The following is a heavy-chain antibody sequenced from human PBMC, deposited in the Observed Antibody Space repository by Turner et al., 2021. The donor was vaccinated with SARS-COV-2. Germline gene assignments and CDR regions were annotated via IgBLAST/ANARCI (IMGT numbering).Heavy chain of an antibody. D-gene: IGHD2-21*01. V-gene: IGHV3-30-3*01. Sequence: QVQLVESGGGVVQPGWSLRLSCAASGFTFSSYAMHWVRPAPGKGLEWVAVISYDGNNKYYADSVKSRFTISRDNSKNTLYLQMNSLGAEDTAVYYCARGGLGVNAFDIWGQGTMVTVSS. CDR3: ARGGLGVNAFDI. CDR2: ISYDGNNK. J-gene: IGHJ3*02. CDR1: GFTFSSYA.